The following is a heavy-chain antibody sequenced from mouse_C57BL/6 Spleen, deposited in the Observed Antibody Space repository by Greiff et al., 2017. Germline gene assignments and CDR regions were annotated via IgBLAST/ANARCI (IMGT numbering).Heavy chain of an antibody. Sequence: VQLQQSGTVLARPGASVKMSCKTSGYTFTSYWMHWVKQRPGQGLEWIGAIYPGNSDTSYNQKFKGKAKLTAVTSASTAYMELSSLTNEDSAVYYCTRTYYYGSSYGNFDYWGQGTTLTVSS. CDR1: GYTFTSYW. J-gene: IGHJ2*01. CDR2: IYPGNSDT. V-gene: IGHV1-5*01. D-gene: IGHD1-1*01. CDR3: TRTYYYGSSYGNFDY.